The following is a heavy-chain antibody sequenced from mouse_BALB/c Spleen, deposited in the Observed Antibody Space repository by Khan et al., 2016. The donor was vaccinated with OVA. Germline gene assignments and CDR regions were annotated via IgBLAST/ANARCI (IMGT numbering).Heavy chain of an antibody. J-gene: IGHJ3*01. Sequence: VELVESGAELARPGASVKMSCKASGYTFTSYTIHWIKLRPGQGLEWIGYINPSNGYTNYNQKFKDKATLTADKSSTTAYMERSSLTSDDSALYNCVRDGAYHRNDGWFAYWGQGTLVTVSA. CDR1: GYTFTSYT. CDR2: INPSNGYT. CDR3: VRDGAYHRNDGWFAY. V-gene: IGHV1-4*01. D-gene: IGHD2-14*01.